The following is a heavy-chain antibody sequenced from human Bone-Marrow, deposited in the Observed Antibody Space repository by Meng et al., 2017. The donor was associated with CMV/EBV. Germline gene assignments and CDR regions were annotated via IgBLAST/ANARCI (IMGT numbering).Heavy chain of an antibody. V-gene: IGHV3-7*01. CDR2: INQDGSEI. CDR3: AREFN. CDR1: GFSFSSNW. Sequence: GESLKISCAVSGFSFSSNWMSWVRQAPGKGLEWVACINQDGSEIYHVESVKGRFTISRDNAKNSLYLQMNSLRVEDTAVYYCAREFNWGQGTLVTVSS. J-gene: IGHJ4*02.